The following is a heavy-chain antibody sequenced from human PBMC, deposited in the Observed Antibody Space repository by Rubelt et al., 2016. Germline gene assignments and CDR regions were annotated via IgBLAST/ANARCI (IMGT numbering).Heavy chain of an antibody. V-gene: IGHV3-48*04. CDR1: S. CDR3: ASGARGYRYGYDS. J-gene: IGHJ4*02. D-gene: IGHD5-18*01. Sequence: SMNWVRQAPGKGLEWVSYISSSSSTIYYADSVKGRFTISRDNAKNSLYLQMNSLRAEDTAVYYCASGARGYRYGYDSWGQGTLVTVSS. CDR2: ISSSSSTI.